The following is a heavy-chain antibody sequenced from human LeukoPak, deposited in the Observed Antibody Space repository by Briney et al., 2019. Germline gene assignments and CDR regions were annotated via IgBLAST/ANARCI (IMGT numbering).Heavy chain of an antibody. J-gene: IGHJ4*02. CDR2: IYYSGST. Sequence: SETLSLTCAVSGDSISSGGYSWSWIRQPPGKGLEWIGYIYYSGSTYYNPSLKSRVTISVDTSKNQFSLKLSSVTAADPAVYYCARDSVYSGSSLDYWGQGALVTVSS. CDR3: ARDSVYSGSSLDY. D-gene: IGHD1-26*01. V-gene: IGHV4-30-4*07. CDR1: GDSISSGGYS.